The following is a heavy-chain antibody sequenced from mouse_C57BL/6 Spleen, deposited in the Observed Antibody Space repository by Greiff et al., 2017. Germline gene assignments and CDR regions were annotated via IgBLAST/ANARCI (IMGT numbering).Heavy chain of an antibody. V-gene: IGHV1-5*01. CDR3: TREGPEPLYAMDY. CDR1: GYTFTSYW. CDR2: IYPGNSDT. J-gene: IGHJ4*01. Sequence: EVQRVESGTVLARPGASVKMSCKTSGYTFTSYWMHWVKQRPGQGLEWIGAIYPGNSDTSYNQKFKGKAKLTAVTAASTAYMELSSLTNEDSAVYYCTREGPEPLYAMDYWGQGTSVTVSS. D-gene: IGHD3-3*01.